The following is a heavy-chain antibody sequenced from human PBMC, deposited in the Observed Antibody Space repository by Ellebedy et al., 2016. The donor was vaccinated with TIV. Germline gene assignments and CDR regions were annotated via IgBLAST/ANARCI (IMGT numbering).Heavy chain of an antibody. CDR1: GFNLNDDY. D-gene: IGHD1-14*01. CDR2: ISGRGSSITSI. CDR3: ARDSGGPEGGDAFDI. Sequence: GGSLRLSXAASGFNLNDDYMNWIRQPPGKGPEWIAYISGRGSSITSIDYADSVKGRFTISRDSAKNSLYLQMNSLRAEDTALYYCARDSGGPEGGDAFDIWGQGTMITVSS. V-gene: IGHV3-11*01. J-gene: IGHJ3*02.